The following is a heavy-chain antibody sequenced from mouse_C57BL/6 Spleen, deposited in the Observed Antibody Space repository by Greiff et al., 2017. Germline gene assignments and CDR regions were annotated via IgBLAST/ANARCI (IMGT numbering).Heavy chain of an antibody. CDR3: TRAGYDYDVGWFAY. J-gene: IGHJ3*01. CDR2: ISSGGDYI. Sequence: EVTVVESGEGLVKPGGSLKLSCAASGFTFSSYAMSWVRQTPEKRLEWVAYISSGGDYIYYADTVKGRFTISRDNARNTLYLQMSSLKSEDTAMYYCTRAGYDYDVGWFAYWGQGTLVTVSA. CDR1: GFTFSSYA. D-gene: IGHD2-4*01. V-gene: IGHV5-9-1*02.